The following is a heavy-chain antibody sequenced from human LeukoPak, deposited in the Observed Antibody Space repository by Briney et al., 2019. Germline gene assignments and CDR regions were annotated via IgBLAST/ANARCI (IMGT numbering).Heavy chain of an antibody. D-gene: IGHD6-6*01. J-gene: IGHJ4*02. CDR3: ARALVSGLDY. V-gene: IGHV1-69*05. CDR1: GGTFSSYA. Sequence: SVKVSSKASGGTFSSYAISWVRQAPGQGLEWMGGIIPIFGTANYAQKFQGRVTITRNTSISTAYMELSSLRSEDTAVYYCARALVSGLDYWGQGTLVTVSS. CDR2: IIPIFGTA.